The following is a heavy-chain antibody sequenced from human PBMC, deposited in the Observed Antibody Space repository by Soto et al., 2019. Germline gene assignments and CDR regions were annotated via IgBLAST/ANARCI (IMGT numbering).Heavy chain of an antibody. CDR1: GYSFSSYW. Sequence: GESLKISCXASGYSFSSYWIAWVRQMPGKGLEWMGIIYPGDSDARYSPSFEGQVTISVDTSINTAYLQWSYLKASDSAMYFCARQSDYNILTGYWYYFDYWGHGSLVTVSS. CDR3: ARQSDYNILTGYWYYFDY. V-gene: IGHV5-51*01. D-gene: IGHD3-9*01. J-gene: IGHJ4*01. CDR2: IYPGDSDA.